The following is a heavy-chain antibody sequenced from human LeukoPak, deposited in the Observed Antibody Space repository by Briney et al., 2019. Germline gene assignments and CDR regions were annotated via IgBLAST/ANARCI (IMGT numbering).Heavy chain of an antibody. CDR2: IRGSGDTT. CDR3: AKGAIGFDS. D-gene: IGHD2-2*01. CDR1: GFTFSSYA. Sequence: PGGSLRLSCAASGFTFSSYAMTWVRQAPGKGLEWVSDIRGSGDTTNYADSVKGRFTISRDSSKNTLYLQMNSLRAEDTALYYCAKGAIGFDSWGQGTLVTVSS. J-gene: IGHJ4*02. V-gene: IGHV3-23*01.